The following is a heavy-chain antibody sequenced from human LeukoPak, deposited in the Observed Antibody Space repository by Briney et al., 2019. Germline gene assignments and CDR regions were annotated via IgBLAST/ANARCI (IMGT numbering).Heavy chain of an antibody. Sequence: PGGSLRLSCAASGFTFSSYAVSWVRQAPGKGLEWVSSISGTGGSTNYADSVKGRFTISRDNSKNTLYLQMNSLRAEDTAVYYCAKRRSPMVRGVNVDYWGQGTLVTVSS. J-gene: IGHJ4*02. CDR3: AKRRSPMVRGVNVDY. V-gene: IGHV3-23*01. D-gene: IGHD3-10*01. CDR2: ISGTGGST. CDR1: GFTFSSYA.